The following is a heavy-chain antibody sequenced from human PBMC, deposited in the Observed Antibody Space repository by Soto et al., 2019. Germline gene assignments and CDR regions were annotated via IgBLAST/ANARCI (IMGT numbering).Heavy chain of an antibody. V-gene: IGHV1-24*01. J-gene: IGHJ4*02. CDR1: GYTLTELS. D-gene: IGHD3-3*01. CDR2: FDPEDGET. CDR3: ASHVRSYITIFGVVITGGAPFDY. Sequence: QVQLVQSGAEVKKPGASVKVSCKVSGYTLTELSMHWVRQAPGKGLEWMGGFDPEDGETIYAQKFQGRVTMTEDTSTDTAYMELSSLRSEDTAVYYCASHVRSYITIFGVVITGGAPFDYWGQGTLVTVSS.